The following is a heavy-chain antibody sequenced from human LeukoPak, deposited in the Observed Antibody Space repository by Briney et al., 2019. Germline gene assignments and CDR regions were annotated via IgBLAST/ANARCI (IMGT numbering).Heavy chain of an antibody. CDR2: ISTYNGNT. J-gene: IGHJ4*02. D-gene: IGHD2-15*01. CDR1: GYNFDRYG. CDR3: ARGGYSDY. Sequence: GASVKVSCKGSGYNFDRYGVNWVRQAPGQGLEWVGWISTYNGNTFYAQKFEGRVTMTTDSSTSTAYMELRNLRPDDTAVYYCARGGYSDYWGQGTLVTVSS. V-gene: IGHV1-18*04.